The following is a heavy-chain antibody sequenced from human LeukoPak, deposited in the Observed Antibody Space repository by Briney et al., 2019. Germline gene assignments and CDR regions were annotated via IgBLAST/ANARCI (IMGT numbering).Heavy chain of an antibody. D-gene: IGHD1-26*01. CDR2: IYTGGST. CDR1: GGSISSYY. Sequence: SETLSLTCTVSGGSISSYYWSWIRQPAGKGLEWIGRIYTGGSTNYNPSLKCRVTMSVDTSQNQFSLKVSSVTAADTAVYYCARGLLGATGYFQHWGQGTLVTVSS. V-gene: IGHV4-4*07. CDR3: ARGLLGATGYFQH. J-gene: IGHJ1*01.